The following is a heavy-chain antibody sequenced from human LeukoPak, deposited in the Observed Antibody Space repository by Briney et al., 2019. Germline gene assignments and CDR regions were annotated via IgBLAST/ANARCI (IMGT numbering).Heavy chain of an antibody. J-gene: IGHJ4*02. Sequence: GGSLRLSCTASGFIFDTFSMNWVRQAPGKGLEWISYISSSGSTIFYADSLKGRFTVSRDNAKNSLFLQMANLRGEDAAVYFCVRDLDVLTGYTPRSFDCWGQGTLVTVSS. V-gene: IGHV3-48*01. D-gene: IGHD3-9*01. CDR1: GFIFDTFS. CDR3: VRDLDVLTGYTPRSFDC. CDR2: ISSSGSTI.